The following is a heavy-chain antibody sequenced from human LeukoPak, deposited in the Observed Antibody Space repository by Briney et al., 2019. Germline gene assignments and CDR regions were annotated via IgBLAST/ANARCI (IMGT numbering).Heavy chain of an antibody. D-gene: IGHD1-26*01. J-gene: IGHJ4*02. CDR1: GFTFSSYD. Sequence: GRSLRLSCAASGFTFSSYDMNWVRQAPGKGLEWVSSISSGGSHIYYADSLKGRFTISRDNAKNSLYLQMSSLRVEDTAVYYCARDLLASGDYWGQGTLVTVSS. V-gene: IGHV3-21*01. CDR3: ARDLLASGDY. CDR2: ISSGGSHI.